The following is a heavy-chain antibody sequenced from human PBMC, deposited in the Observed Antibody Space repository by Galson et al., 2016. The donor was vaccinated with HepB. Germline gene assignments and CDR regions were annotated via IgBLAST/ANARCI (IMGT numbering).Heavy chain of an antibody. Sequence: TLSLTCGVSNGSISSGRHPWSWIRQPPGKGLEWIGYIYHGGSAYYSPSLRSRVTMSVDKSKNQFSLKVTSVTAEDTAMYYCARGGALGWFDPWGQGILVSVSS. CDR2: IYHGGSA. J-gene: IGHJ5*02. CDR1: NGSISSGRHP. CDR3: ARGGALGWFDP. V-gene: IGHV4-30-2*01.